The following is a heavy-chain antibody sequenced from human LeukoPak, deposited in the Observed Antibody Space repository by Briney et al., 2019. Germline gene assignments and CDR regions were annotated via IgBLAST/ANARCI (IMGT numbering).Heavy chain of an antibody. CDR1: SGSINNYY. CDR3: AASHYYDSSGYGLIEY. V-gene: IGHV4-59*01. D-gene: IGHD3-22*01. CDR2: IY. J-gene: IGHJ4*02. Sequence: SETLSLTCTVSSGSINNYYWSWIRQTPGKGLEWIGYIYNYNPSLKSRVTTAVDTSKNQFSLKLSSVTAADTAVYYCAASHYYDSSGYGLIEYWGQGTLVTVSS.